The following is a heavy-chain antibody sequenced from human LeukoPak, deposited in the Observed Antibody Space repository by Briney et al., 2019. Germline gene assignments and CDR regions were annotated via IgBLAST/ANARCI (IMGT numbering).Heavy chain of an antibody. CDR1: GYSISSGYY. CDR2: INHSGST. J-gene: IGHJ4*02. CDR3: ARGGIAAAGTFNFLIRPFDY. Sequence: SETLSLICTVSGYSISSGYYWRSIRQPPGKGLEWIGEINHSGSTNYNPSLKSRITISVDTSKNQFSLKLSSVTAADTAVYYCARGGIAAAGTFNFLIRPFDYWGQGTLVTVSS. V-gene: IGHV4-38-2*02. D-gene: IGHD6-13*01.